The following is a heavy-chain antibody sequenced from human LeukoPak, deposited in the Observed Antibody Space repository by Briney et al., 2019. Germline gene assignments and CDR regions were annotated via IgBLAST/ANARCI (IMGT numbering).Heavy chain of an antibody. Sequence: PSETLSLTCTVSGGSISNYWSWIRQPPGKGLEWIGYIYYSGSTYYNPSLKSRVTISVDRSKNQFSLKLSSVTAADTAVYYCARAYSGTNWFDPWGQGTLVTVSS. CDR3: ARAYSGTNWFDP. CDR1: GGSISNY. V-gene: IGHV4-59*12. CDR2: IYYSGST. J-gene: IGHJ5*02. D-gene: IGHD3-10*01.